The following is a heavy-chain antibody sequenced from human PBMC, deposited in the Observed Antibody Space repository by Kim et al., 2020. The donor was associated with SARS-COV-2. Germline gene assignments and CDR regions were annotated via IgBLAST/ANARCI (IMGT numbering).Heavy chain of an antibody. CDR1: GYSFTSYW. CDR3: ATTSPLRGPHDAFDI. V-gene: IGHV5-51*01. Sequence: GESLKISCKGSGYSFTSYWIGWVRQMPGKGLEWMGIIYPGDSDTRYSPSFQGQVTISADKSISTAYLQWSSLKASDTAMYYCATTSPLRGPHDAFDIWGQGTMVTVSS. CDR2: IYPGDSDT. J-gene: IGHJ3*02.